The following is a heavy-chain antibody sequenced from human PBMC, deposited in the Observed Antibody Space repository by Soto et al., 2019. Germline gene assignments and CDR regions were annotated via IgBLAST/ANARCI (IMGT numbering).Heavy chain of an antibody. CDR2: ISAYNGNT. CDR1: GYTFTSYG. D-gene: IGHD6-19*01. J-gene: IGHJ6*02. Sequence: ASVKVSCKASGYTFTSYGISWVRQAPGQGLEWMGWISAYNGNTNYAQKLQGRVTMTTDTSTSTAYMELRSLRSDDTAVYYCARDWGSGGAYYYYGMYVWGQETTVTVSS. V-gene: IGHV1-18*01. CDR3: ARDWGSGGAYYYYGMYV.